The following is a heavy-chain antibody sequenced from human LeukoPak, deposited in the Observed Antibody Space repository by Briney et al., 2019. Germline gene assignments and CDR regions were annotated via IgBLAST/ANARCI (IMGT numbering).Heavy chain of an antibody. Sequence: SETLSLTCTVSGGSISTSNYYWGWIRQPPGKGLEWIGNIFYSGSTYYSPSLKSRVTISVDTSKNQFSLKLSSVTAADTAVYYCARDEHGTVNWFDPWGQGTLVTVSS. CDR3: ARDEHGTVNWFDP. D-gene: IGHD4-11*01. CDR2: IFYSGST. CDR1: GGSISTSNYY. J-gene: IGHJ5*02. V-gene: IGHV4-39*07.